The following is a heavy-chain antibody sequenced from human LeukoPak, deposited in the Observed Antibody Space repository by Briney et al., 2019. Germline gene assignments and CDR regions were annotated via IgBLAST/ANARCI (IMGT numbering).Heavy chain of an antibody. J-gene: IGHJ4*02. Sequence: APVKVSCKASGGTFSSYAISWVRQAPGQGLEWMGGIIPIFGTASYAQKFKGRGTITADEATSTAYMELSSRRSEDTAVHFCARGGYSGSGPIDYWGQGTLVTVSS. CDR2: IIPIFGTA. CDR3: ARGGYSGSGPIDY. D-gene: IGHD5-12*01. CDR1: GGTFSSYA. V-gene: IGHV1-69*13.